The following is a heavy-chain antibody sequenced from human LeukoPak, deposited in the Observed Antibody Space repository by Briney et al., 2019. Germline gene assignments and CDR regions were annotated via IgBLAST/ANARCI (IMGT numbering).Heavy chain of an antibody. D-gene: IGHD2-15*01. Sequence: SQTLSLTCAISGDSLSSNSAAWSWIRQSPSIGLQWLGRTYYRSKWYNEYAASVKSRITINPDTSKNQFSRQLNSVTPEDTAVYYCARGVHSYYFDYWGQGTLVTVSS. CDR2: TYYRSKWYN. CDR1: GDSLSSNSAA. CDR3: ARGVHSYYFDY. J-gene: IGHJ4*02. V-gene: IGHV6-1*01.